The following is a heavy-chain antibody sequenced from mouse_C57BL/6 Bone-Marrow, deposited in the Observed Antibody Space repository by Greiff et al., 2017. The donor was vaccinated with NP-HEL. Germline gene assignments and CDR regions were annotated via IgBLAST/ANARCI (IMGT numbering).Heavy chain of an antibody. V-gene: IGHV1-64*01. CDR1: GYTFTSYW. D-gene: IGHD2-2*01. CDR2: IHPNSGST. J-gene: IGHJ4*01. Sequence: VQLQQPGAELVKPGASVKLSCKASGYTFTSYWMHWVKQRPGQGLEWIGMIHPNSGSTNYNEKFKSKATLTVDKSSSTAYMQLSSLTSEDSAVYYCARWLRRKGYYAMDYWGQGTSVTVSS. CDR3: ARWLRRKGYYAMDY.